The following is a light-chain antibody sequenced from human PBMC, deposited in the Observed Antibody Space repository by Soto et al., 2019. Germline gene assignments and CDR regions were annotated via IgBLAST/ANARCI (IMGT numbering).Light chain of an antibody. CDR1: SSDIGAYNS. CDR2: QVS. Sequence: QSVLTQPASVSGSPGQSITISCTGTSSDIGAYNSVSWYQHHPGKATKLIVFQVSFRPSAVSDRFSGSKSDNTASLTISGLQTEDEADYYCLSHTASSTFVFXTGTKVTVL. J-gene: IGLJ1*01. CDR3: LSHTASSTFV. V-gene: IGLV2-14*01.